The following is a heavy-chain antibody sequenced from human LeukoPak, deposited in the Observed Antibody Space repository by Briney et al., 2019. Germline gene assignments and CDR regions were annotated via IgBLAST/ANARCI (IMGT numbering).Heavy chain of an antibody. V-gene: IGHV3-74*01. D-gene: IGHD6-19*01. CDR2: INGEGGNR. CDR3: AGGSGWLVDF. J-gene: IGHJ3*01. Sequence: GGSLRLSCAASGFTFSTYWMLWFLQAPGKGLDWVSLINGEGGNRQYADSVKGRFTVSRDNAKNTLYVQMNGLRVEDTAIYYCAGGSGWLVDFWGQGTMVTVSS. CDR1: GFTFSTYW.